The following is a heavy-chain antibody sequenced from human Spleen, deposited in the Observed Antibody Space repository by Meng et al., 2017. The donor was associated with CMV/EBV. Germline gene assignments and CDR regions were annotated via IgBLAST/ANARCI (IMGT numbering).Heavy chain of an antibody. D-gene: IGHD3-9*01. CDR1: GGTFSSYA. V-gene: IGHV1-69*05. J-gene: IGHJ4*02. CDR3: ARAHYDILAGYSDYFDY. Sequence: SVKVSCKASGGTFSSYAISWVRQAPGQGLEWMGGIIPIFGTANYAQKFQGRVTISTITTDESTGTAYMELSSLGSDDTAVYYCARAHYDILAGYSDYFDYWGQGTLVTVSS. CDR2: IIPIFGTA.